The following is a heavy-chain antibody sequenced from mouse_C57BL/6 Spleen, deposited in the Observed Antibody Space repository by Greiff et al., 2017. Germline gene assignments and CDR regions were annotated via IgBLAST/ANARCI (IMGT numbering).Heavy chain of an antibody. CDR1: GYTFTDYY. Sequence: LQQSGPELVKPGASVKISCKASGYTFTDYYMNWVKQSHGKSLEWIGDINPNNGGTSYNQKFKGKATLTVDKPSSTAYMELRSLTSEDSAVYYCARGQLRLRFFDYWGQGTTLTVSS. V-gene: IGHV1-26*01. D-gene: IGHD3-2*02. J-gene: IGHJ2*01. CDR3: ARGQLRLRFFDY. CDR2: INPNNGGT.